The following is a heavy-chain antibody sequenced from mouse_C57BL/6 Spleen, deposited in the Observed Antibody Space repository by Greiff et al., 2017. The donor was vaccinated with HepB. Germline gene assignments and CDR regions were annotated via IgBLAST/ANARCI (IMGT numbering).Heavy chain of an antibody. J-gene: IGHJ3*01. D-gene: IGHD2-4*01. Sequence: EVMLVESEGGLVQPGSSMKLSCTASGFTFSDYYMAWVRQVPEKGLEWVANINYDGSSTYYLDSLKSRFIISRDNAKNILYLQMSSLKSEDTATYYCAIYYDYDAFAYWGQGTLVTVSA. CDR3: AIYYDYDAFAY. CDR1: GFTFSDYY. V-gene: IGHV5-16*01. CDR2: INYDGSST.